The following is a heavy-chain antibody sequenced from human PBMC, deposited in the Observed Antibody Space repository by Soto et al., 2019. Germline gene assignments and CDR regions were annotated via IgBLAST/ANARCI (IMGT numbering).Heavy chain of an antibody. CDR3: AKARDQQWVRLPFDY. V-gene: IGHV3-23*01. J-gene: IGHJ4*02. CDR1: GFFFSRYT. CDR2: FSATSENT. Sequence: SGGGLVQPGGSLRLSCVGSGFFFSRYTMTWVRQAPGKGLEWVSSFSATSENTYYADSVRGRFTISRDNSKNTLFLQMNSLTAEDTAMYYCAKARDQQWVRLPFDYWGQGILVIVSS. D-gene: IGHD6-19*01.